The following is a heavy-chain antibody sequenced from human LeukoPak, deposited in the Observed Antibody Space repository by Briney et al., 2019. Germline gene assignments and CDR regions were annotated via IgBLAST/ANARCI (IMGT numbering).Heavy chain of an antibody. CDR1: GGSFSGYY. J-gene: IGHJ3*02. CDR3: ARVITRGVWDAFDI. CDR2: INHSGST. D-gene: IGHD1-20*01. V-gene: IGHV4-34*01. Sequence: SETLSLTCAVYGGSFSGYYWSWIRQPPGKGLEWIGEINHSGSTNYNPSLKSRVTISVDTSKNQFSLKLSSVTAADTAVYYCARVITRGVWDAFDIWGQGTMVTVSS.